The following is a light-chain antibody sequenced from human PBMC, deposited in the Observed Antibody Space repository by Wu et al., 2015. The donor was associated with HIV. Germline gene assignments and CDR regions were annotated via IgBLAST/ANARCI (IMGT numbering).Light chain of an antibody. V-gene: IGKV3-20*01. J-gene: IGKJ3*01. CDR1: QRISDNY. CDR3: QQYSASPLT. Sequence: EIVLTQSPGTLYLSPGDRATLSCRASQRISDNYLVWYQQRFGQAPRLLIYGSSNRATDIPDRFGGSGSGTEFTLTISRLEPEDFAVYYCQQYSASPLTFGPGTTVAIK. CDR2: GSS.